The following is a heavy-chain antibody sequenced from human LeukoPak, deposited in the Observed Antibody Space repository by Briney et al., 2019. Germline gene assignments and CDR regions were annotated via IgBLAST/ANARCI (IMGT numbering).Heavy chain of an antibody. V-gene: IGHV4-59*01. Sequence: SETLSLTCTVSGGSISSYYWSWIRQPPGKGLEWIGYIYYSGSTNYNPSLKSRVTISVDTSKNQSSLKLSSVTAADTAVYYCARAKFATVDAFDIWGQGTMVTVSS. J-gene: IGHJ3*02. CDR2: IYYSGST. CDR3: ARAKFATVDAFDI. D-gene: IGHD4-17*01. CDR1: GGSISSYY.